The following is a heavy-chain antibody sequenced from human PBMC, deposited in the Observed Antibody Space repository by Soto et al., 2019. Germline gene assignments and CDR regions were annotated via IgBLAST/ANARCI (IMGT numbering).Heavy chain of an antibody. D-gene: IGHD6-13*01. J-gene: IGHJ4*02. CDR3: ATVYSSSWWVRRPGDY. CDR2: ISYDGSNK. V-gene: IGHV3-30*03. CDR1: GFTFSSYG. Sequence: PGGSLRLSCAASGFTFSSYGMHWVRQAPGKGLEWVAVISYDGSNKYYADSVKGRFTISRDNSKNTLYLQMNSLRAEDTAVYYCATVYSSSWWVRRPGDYWGQGTLVTVSS.